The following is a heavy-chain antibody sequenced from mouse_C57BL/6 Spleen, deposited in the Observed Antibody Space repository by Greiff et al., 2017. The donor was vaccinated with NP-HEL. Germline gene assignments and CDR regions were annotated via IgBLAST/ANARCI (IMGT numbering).Heavy chain of an antibody. V-gene: IGHV5-17*01. CDR2: ISSGSSTI. J-gene: IGHJ3*01. CDR3: ARGDSAWFAY. Sequence: EVKVVESGGGLVKPGGSLELSCAASGFTFSDYGMHWVRQAPEKGLEWVAYISSGSSTIYYADTVKGRFTISRDNAKNTLFLQMTSLRSEDTAMYYCARGDSAWFAYWGQGTLVTVSA. CDR1: GFTFSDYG.